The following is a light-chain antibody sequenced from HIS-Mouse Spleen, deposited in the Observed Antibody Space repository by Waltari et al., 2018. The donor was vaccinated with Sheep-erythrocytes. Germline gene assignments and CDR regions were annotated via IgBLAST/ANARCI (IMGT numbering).Light chain of an antibody. J-gene: IGLJ3*02. Sequence: QSVLTQPPSASGTPGQRVTISCSGSSSNIGSNYVYWYQRLPGTAPKLLISRNNQRPSGVPDRFSGSKSGTSASLAISGLRSEDEADYYCAAWDDSLSGPVFGGGTKLTVL. CDR3: AAWDDSLSGPV. CDR1: SSNIGSNY. CDR2: RNN. V-gene: IGLV1-47*01.